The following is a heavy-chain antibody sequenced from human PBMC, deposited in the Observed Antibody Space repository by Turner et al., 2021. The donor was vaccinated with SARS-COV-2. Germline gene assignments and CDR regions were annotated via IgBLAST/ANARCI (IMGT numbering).Heavy chain of an antibody. J-gene: IGHJ4*02. Sequence: QVQLVESGGGVVQHGRSLRLSCVASGFTFSRYGMPWVRQAPGKGLEWVAVISYDGSNKYYADSVKGRFTISRDNSKNTLYLQMNSLRAEDTAVYYCAKFMYYYESSGYSTIDYWGQGTLVTVSS. CDR1: GFTFSRYG. CDR3: AKFMYYYESSGYSTIDY. D-gene: IGHD3-22*01. CDR2: ISYDGSNK. V-gene: IGHV3-30*18.